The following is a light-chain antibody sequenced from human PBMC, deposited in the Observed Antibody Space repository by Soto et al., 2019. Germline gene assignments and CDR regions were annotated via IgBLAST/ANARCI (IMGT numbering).Light chain of an antibody. V-gene: IGLV2-23*02. CDR3: CSYAGTSYV. J-gene: IGLJ1*01. CDR2: EVN. CDR1: TSDVGSYDS. Sequence: QSALTQRASVSWSPGQSITISCTGTTSDVGSYDSVSWYQHHPGKAPKLMIYEVNKRPSGVSIRFSGSKSGNTASLTISGLQAEDEADYYCCSYAGTSYVFGAGTKVTVL.